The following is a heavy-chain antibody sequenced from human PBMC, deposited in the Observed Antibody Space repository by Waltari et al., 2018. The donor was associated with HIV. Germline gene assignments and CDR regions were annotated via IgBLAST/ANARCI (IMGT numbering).Heavy chain of an antibody. CDR1: GHTLSALS. D-gene: IGHD3-10*01. CDR2: CDPRDGET. J-gene: IGHJ6*02. Sequence: QVQLVQSGAEVKKPGASVKVSCKVSGHTLSALSMHWVRQVPGKGLEWMGNCDPRDGETSNATKFQGRVTMTKNTASDTAYMELSSLTSGDTAVYYCATDVAGMVRSYSYYSLDVWGQGTTVTVSS. V-gene: IGHV1-24*01. CDR3: ATDVAGMVRSYSYYSLDV.